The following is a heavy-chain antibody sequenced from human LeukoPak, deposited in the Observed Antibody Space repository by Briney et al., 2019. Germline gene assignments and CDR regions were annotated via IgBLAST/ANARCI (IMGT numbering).Heavy chain of an antibody. J-gene: IGHJ4*02. V-gene: IGHV4-34*01. Sequence: SETLSLTCAVYGGSFSGYYGSWIRQPPGKGLEWIGEINHSGSTNYNPSLKSRVTISVDTSKNQFSLKLSSVTAADTAVYYCARGRAYCSSTSCRSLDYWGQGTLVTVSS. CDR1: GGSFSGYY. CDR3: ARGRAYCSSTSCRSLDY. D-gene: IGHD2-2*01. CDR2: INHSGST.